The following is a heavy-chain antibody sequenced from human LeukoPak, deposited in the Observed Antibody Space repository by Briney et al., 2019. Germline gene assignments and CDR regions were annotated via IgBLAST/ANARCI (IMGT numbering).Heavy chain of an antibody. D-gene: IGHD6-19*01. CDR2: IYHSGST. J-gene: IGHJ4*02. V-gene: IGHV4-59*12. CDR1: GGSISNYY. Sequence: PSETLSLTCTVSGGSISNYYWSWIRQPPGKALEWIGEIYHSGSTNYNPSLKSRVTISVDKSKNQFSLKLSSVTAADTAVYYCARNPVAGTNTLDYWGQGTLVTVSS. CDR3: ARNPVAGTNTLDY.